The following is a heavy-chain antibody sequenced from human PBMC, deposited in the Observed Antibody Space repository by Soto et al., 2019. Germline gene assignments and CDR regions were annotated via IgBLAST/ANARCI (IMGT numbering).Heavy chain of an antibody. CDR3: ASRPFYYYGLDV. V-gene: IGHV4-30-2*06. Sequence: PSETLSLTCTVSGGSITTAGYSWSWIRQSPGKALEWIGYVYHTGNAYPKPSLKSRVTISLDRSKNQFSLKMTSVTAADTALYYCASRPFYYYGLDVWGQGTTVTV. J-gene: IGHJ6*02. CDR2: VYHTGNA. CDR1: GGSITTAGYS.